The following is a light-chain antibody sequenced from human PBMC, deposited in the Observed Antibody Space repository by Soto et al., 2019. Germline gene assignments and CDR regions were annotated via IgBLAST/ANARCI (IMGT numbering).Light chain of an antibody. CDR2: GAS. J-gene: IGKJ5*01. Sequence: EIVLTQSPGTQSLSPGERATLSCRASQSVSSSYLAWYQQKPGQAPRLLIYGASSRATGIPDRFSGSGSGTDFTLTISRLEPEDFAVYYCQQYGSSPLTFGQGTRLEI. CDR3: QQYGSSPLT. V-gene: IGKV3-20*01. CDR1: QSVSSSY.